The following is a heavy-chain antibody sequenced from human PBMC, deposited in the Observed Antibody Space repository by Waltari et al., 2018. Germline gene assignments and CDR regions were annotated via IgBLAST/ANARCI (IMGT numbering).Heavy chain of an antibody. CDR3: ARIPNYYDSSGQDDY. V-gene: IGHV4-34*01. Sequence: QVQLQQWGAGLLKPSETLSLTCAVYGGSFSGYYWSWIRQPPGKGLEWIGEINHSGSTNYNPSLKSRVTISVDTSKNQFSLKLSSVTAADTAVYYCARIPNYYDSSGQDDYWGQGTLVTVSS. CDR1: GGSFSGYY. D-gene: IGHD3-22*01. CDR2: INHSGST. J-gene: IGHJ4*02.